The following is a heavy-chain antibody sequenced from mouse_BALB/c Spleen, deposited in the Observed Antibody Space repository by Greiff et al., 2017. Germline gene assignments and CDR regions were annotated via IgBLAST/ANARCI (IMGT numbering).Heavy chain of an antibody. D-gene: IGHD2-4*01. V-gene: IGHV1-80*01. CDR2: IYPGDGDT. CDR3: ARSDDYHGGFAY. Sequence: QVQLQQSGAELVRPGSSVKISCKASGYAFSSYWMNWVKQRPGQGLEWIGQIYPGDGDTNYNGKFKGKATLTADKSSSTAYMQLSSLTSEDSAVYFCARSDDYHGGFAYWGQGTTLTVSS. CDR1: GYAFSSYW. J-gene: IGHJ2*01.